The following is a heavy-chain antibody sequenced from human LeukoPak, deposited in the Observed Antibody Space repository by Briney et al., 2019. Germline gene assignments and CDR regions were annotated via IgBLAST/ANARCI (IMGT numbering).Heavy chain of an antibody. Sequence: ASVKVSCKASGYTFTSYYMHWVRQAPGQGLEWMGIINPSGGSTSYAQKFQGRVTMTRDTSTSTVYMELSSLRPEDTAVYYCVRCAVGCYYNYGIDAWGQGTTVTVSS. V-gene: IGHV1-46*01. CDR2: INPSGGST. CDR3: VRCAVGCYYNYGIDA. J-gene: IGHJ6*02. D-gene: IGHD2-8*01. CDR1: GYTFTSYY.